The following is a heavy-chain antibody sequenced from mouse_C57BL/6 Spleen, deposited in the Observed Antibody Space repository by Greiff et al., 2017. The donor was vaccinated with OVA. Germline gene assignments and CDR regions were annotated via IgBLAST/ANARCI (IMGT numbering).Heavy chain of an antibody. J-gene: IGHJ2*01. CDR2: IDPENGDT. V-gene: IGHV14-4*01. D-gene: IGHD1-1*01. CDR1: GFNIKDDY. Sequence: VQLQQSGAELVRPGASVKLSCTASGFNIKDDYMHWVKQRPEQGLELIGWIDPENGDTEYASKFQGKATITADTSSNTAYLQLSSLTSEDTAVYYCTTGITTEGDYFDYWGQGTTLTVSS. CDR3: TTGITTEGDYFDY.